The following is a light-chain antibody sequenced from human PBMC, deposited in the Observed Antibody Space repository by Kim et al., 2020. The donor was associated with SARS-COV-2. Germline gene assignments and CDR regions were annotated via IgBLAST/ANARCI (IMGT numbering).Light chain of an antibody. Sequence: SYELTQPPSVSVSPGQTASITCSGDKLGDKYVWWFQQKPGQSPVLVIYQDSKRPSGIPERFSGSNSGNTATLTISGTQAMDEADYYCQAWDSSTAEVFGG. CDR2: QDS. J-gene: IGLJ3*02. V-gene: IGLV3-1*01. CDR1: KLGDKY. CDR3: QAWDSSTAEV.